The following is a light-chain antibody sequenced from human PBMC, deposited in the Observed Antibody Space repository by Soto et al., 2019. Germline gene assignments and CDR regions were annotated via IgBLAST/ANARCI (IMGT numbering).Light chain of an antibody. J-gene: IGKJ1*01. Sequence: EIVMTKSQATLSVSPGERATLSCRASQSVSSNLAWYQQKPGQAPRLLIYGASTRATGIPARFSGSGSGTEFTLTISSLQSEDFAVYYCQQYNNWPQTFGQGTKVDIK. CDR2: GAS. CDR1: QSVSSN. CDR3: QQYNNWPQT. V-gene: IGKV3-15*01.